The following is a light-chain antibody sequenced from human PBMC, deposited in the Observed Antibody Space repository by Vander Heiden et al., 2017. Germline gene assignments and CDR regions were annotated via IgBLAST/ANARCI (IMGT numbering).Light chain of an antibody. CDR2: AAS. Sequence: IRMTQSPFSLSASTGDRVTITCRASQGISSYLAWYQQKPGKAPKLLIYAASTLQSGVPSRFSGSGSGTDFTLTISGLQSEDFATYYCQQYYSYPERTFGQGTNIEIK. V-gene: IGKV1-8*01. J-gene: IGKJ1*01. CDR3: QQYYSYPERT. CDR1: QGISSY.